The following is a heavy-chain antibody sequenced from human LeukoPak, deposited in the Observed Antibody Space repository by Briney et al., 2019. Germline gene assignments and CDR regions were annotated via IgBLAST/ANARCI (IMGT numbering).Heavy chain of an antibody. Sequence: GGSLRLSCAASGFTFSSYAMSWVRQAPGKGLEWASAISGNGVGTYYADSVKGRFTISRDNSKNTLYLQMNSLRAEDTAVYYCAKDLRGYGDYDYWGQGTPVTVPS. CDR2: ISGNGVGT. V-gene: IGHV3-23*01. CDR3: AKDLRGYGDYDY. J-gene: IGHJ4*02. CDR1: GFTFSSYA. D-gene: IGHD4-17*01.